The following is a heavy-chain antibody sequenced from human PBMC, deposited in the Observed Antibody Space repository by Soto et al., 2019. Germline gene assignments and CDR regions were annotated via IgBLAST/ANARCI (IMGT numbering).Heavy chain of an antibody. J-gene: IGHJ3*02. V-gene: IGHV1-18*04. CDR2: ISAYNGNT. D-gene: IGHD5-12*01. CDR3: ARDGMATITGAFEI. Sequence: ASVKVSCKASGYTFTSYGISWVRQAPGQGLEWMGWISAYNGNTNYAQKLQGRVTMTTDTSTSTAYMELRSLRSDDTAVYYCARDGMATITGAFEIWGQGTMVTVSS. CDR1: GYTFTSYG.